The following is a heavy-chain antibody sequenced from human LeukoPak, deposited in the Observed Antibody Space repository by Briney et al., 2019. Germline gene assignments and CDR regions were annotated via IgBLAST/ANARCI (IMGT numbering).Heavy chain of an antibody. Sequence: SETLSLTCTVSGGSISGYSWSWIRQSAGEGLEWIGRIYTSGRTNYNPSFKSRVTMSIDTSKKQFSLKLTSVTAADTAVYYCARDNPAGPWGQGTLVTVSS. CDR2: IYTSGRT. J-gene: IGHJ5*02. V-gene: IGHV4-4*07. CDR3: ARDNPAGP. CDR1: GGSISGYS. D-gene: IGHD1-14*01.